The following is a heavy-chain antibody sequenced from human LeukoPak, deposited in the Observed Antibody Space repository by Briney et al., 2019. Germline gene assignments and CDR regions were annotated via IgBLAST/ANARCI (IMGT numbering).Heavy chain of an antibody. D-gene: IGHD5-24*01. Sequence: GESLKISCKGSGCSFTSCWIGWVRQMPGKGLEWMGIIYPGDSDTRYSSSFQGQVTISADKSISTAYLQWSSLKASDTAMYYCARLGRWLQSSAEYFQHWGQGTLVTVSS. CDR2: IYPGDSDT. CDR3: ARLGRWLQSSAEYFQH. V-gene: IGHV5-51*01. CDR1: GCSFTSCW. J-gene: IGHJ1*01.